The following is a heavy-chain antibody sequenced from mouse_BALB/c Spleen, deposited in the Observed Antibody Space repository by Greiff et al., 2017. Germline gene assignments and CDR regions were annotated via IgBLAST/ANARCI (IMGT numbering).Heavy chain of an antibody. V-gene: IGHV1S135*01. CDR2: IDPYNGGT. J-gene: IGHJ3*01. CDR1: GYSFTDYN. CDR3: ARGPIYYDYDGFAY. Sequence: LQESGPELVKPGASVKVSCKASGYSFTDYNMYWVKQSHGKSLEWIGYIDPYNGGTSYNQKFKGKATLTADKSSSTAYMQLSSLTSEDSAVYFGARGPIYYDYDGFAYWGQGTLVTVSA. D-gene: IGHD2-4*01.